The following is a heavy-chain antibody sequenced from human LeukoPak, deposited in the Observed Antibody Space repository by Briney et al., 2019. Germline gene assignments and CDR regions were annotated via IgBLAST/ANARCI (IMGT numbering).Heavy chain of an antibody. J-gene: IGHJ4*02. CDR1: GFTFSSYA. CDR2: ISYDGSNK. CDR3: ARAVFSDGDPAPGY. V-gene: IGHV3-30*04. Sequence: PGRSLRLSCAAFGFTFSSYAMHWVRQAPGKGLEWVAVISYDGSNKYYADSVKGRFTISRDNSKNTLYLQMNSLRAEDTAVYYCARAVFSDGDPAPGYWGQGTLVTVSS. D-gene: IGHD4-17*01.